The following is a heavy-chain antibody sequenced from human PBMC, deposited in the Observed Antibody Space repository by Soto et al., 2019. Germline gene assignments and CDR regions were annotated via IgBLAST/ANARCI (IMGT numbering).Heavy chain of an antibody. CDR3: ARGPITTNPRFDP. V-gene: IGHV4-34*01. J-gene: IGHJ5*02. CDR1: GGSFSGYS. CDR2: INHSGST. Sequence: ETLSLTCAVYGGSFSGYSWSWIRQPPVKGLEWIGEINHSGSTNYNPSLKSRVTISVDTCKNQFSLKLSSVTAADTAVYYCARGPITTNPRFDPWGQGTLVNVSS. D-gene: IGHD3-22*01.